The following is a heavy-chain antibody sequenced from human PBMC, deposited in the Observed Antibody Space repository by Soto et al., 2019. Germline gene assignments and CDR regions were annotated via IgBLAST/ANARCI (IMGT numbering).Heavy chain of an antibody. CDR1: DDSITTHSCF. D-gene: IGHD6-13*01. CDR2: INHTGST. CDR3: ARLRAAGLSQIIAAAGSRYYYYYGMDV. V-gene: IGHV4-39*07. J-gene: IGHJ6*02. Sequence: SETLSVSCTVSDDSITTHSCFRAWIRQPPGKGLEWIGEINHTGSTNYNPSLKSRVTISVDTSKNQFSLKLSSVTAADTAVYYCARLRAAGLSQIIAAAGSRYYYYYGMDVWGQGTTVTVSS.